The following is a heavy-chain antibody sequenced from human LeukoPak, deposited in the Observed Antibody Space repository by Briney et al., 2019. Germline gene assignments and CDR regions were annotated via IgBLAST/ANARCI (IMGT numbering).Heavy chain of an antibody. V-gene: IGHV4-39*01. D-gene: IGHD6-6*01. Sequence: ETLSLTCTVSGGSISSSSYYWGWIRQPPGKGLEWIGSIYYSGSTYYNPSLKSRVTISVDTSKNQFSLKLSSVTAADTAVYYCARRAYSSSSFDYWGQGTLVTVSS. CDR2: IYYSGST. CDR1: GGSISSSSYY. CDR3: ARRAYSSSSFDY. J-gene: IGHJ4*02.